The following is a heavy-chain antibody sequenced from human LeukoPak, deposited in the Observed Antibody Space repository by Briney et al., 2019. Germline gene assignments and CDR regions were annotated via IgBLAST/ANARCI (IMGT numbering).Heavy chain of an antibody. CDR1: GYTFTGYY. V-gene: IGHV1-2*02. CDR2: INPNSGGT. Sequence: WASVKVSCKASGYTFTGYYMHWVRQAPGQGLEWMGWINPNSGGTNYAQKFQGRVTMTRDTSISTAYMELSRLRSDDTAVYYCARSYSGSYQYFDYWGQGTLVTVSS. J-gene: IGHJ4*02. CDR3: ARSYSGSYQYFDY. D-gene: IGHD1-26*01.